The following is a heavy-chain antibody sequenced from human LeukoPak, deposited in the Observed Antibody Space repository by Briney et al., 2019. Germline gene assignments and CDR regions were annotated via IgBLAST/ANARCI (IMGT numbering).Heavy chain of an antibody. V-gene: IGHV4-39*02. CDR3: ARQPGIAAAEVDY. J-gene: IGHJ4*02. CDR1: GGTISSSSYY. D-gene: IGHD6-13*01. CDR2: IYYSWST. Sequence: ASGTLSLTCTVSGGTISSSSYYWGGSCQGPGKRRECIGSIYYSWSTYYNPSLKSRVTVSVDTSKNHFSLKLSSVTAADTAVYYCARQPGIAAAEVDYWGQGTLVTVSS.